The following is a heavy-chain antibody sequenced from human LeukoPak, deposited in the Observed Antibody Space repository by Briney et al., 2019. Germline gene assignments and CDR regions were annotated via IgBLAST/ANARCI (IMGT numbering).Heavy chain of an antibody. V-gene: IGHV3-21*01. CDR1: GFTFSSYS. Sequence: GGSLRLSCAASGFTFSSYSMNWVRQAPGKGLEWVSSISSSSSYIYYADSVKGRFTISRDNAKNSLYLQMNGLRAEDTAVYYCARCSSGWLIFDYWGQGTLVTVSS. J-gene: IGHJ4*02. CDR2: ISSSSSYI. CDR3: ARCSSGWLIFDY. D-gene: IGHD6-19*01.